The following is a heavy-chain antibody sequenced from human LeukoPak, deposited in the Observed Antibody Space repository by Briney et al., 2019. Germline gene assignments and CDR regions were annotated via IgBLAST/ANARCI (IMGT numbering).Heavy chain of an antibody. V-gene: IGHV3-53*01. Sequence: PGGSLRLSCAASGFTVSSNYMSGVPQAPGKGLEWVSVIYSVGSTYYADSVKGRFTIYRDNSKNTLYLQMNSLRAEDTAVYYCARSPTPVYSDYWGQGTLVTVPS. J-gene: IGHJ4*02. D-gene: IGHD1-14*01. CDR2: IYSVGST. CDR3: ARSPTPVYSDY. CDR1: GFTVSSNY.